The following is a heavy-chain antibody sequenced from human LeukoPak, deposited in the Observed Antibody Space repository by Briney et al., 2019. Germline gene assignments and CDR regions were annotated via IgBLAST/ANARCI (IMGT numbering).Heavy chain of an antibody. Sequence: GGSLRLSCAASGFTFSSYSMNWVRQAPGEGLEWVSSISSSSSYIYYADSVKGRFTISRDNAKSSLYLQMNSLRAEDTAVYYCASLIGAYSSGWDGFDYWGQGTLVTVSS. D-gene: IGHD6-19*01. CDR2: ISSSSSYI. V-gene: IGHV3-21*01. CDR1: GFTFSSYS. J-gene: IGHJ4*02. CDR3: ASLIGAYSSGWDGFDY.